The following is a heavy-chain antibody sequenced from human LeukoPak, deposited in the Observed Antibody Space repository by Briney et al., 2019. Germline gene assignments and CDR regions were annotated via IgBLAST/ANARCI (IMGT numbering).Heavy chain of an antibody. J-gene: IGHJ6*03. CDR2: IDHSGGT. Sequence: SETLSLTCAVFGGSFSDYFWSWLRQPPGKGLEWIGEIDHSGGTNYNPSLKSRVTMSVDTSKNQFSLKLTSVTAADAAVYYCARMRGGGIGYSNYMDVWGKGTTVIVSS. V-gene: IGHV4-34*01. CDR1: GGSFSDYF. D-gene: IGHD2-15*01. CDR3: ARMRGGGIGYSNYMDV.